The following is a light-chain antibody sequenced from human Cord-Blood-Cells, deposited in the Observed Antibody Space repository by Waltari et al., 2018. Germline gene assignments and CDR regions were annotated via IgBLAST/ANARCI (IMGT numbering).Light chain of an antibody. V-gene: IGKV3-11*01. Sequence: IVLTQSPATLSLSPGARATRSCRASQSVSSYLAWYQQKPGQAPRLLIYDASNRATGIPARFRGSGAGTDFPLTISSLEPEDFAVYDCQQRSNWWTFGQGTKVEIK. CDR1: QSVSSY. J-gene: IGKJ1*01. CDR2: DAS. CDR3: QQRSNWWT.